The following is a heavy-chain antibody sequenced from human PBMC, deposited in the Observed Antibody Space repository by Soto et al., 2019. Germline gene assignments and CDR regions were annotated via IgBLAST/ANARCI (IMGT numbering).Heavy chain of an antibody. CDR3: ARRPTTGTTRVPYSYYGMDV. CDR2: IIPIFGTA. Sequence: QVQLVQSGAEVKKPGSSVKVSCKASGGTFSSYAISWVRQAPGQGLEWMGGIIPIFGTANYAQKFQGRVTITADESTSTDYMERSSLRSEDTAVYYCARRPTTGTTRVPYSYYGMDVWGQGTTVTVSS. CDR1: GGTFSSYA. V-gene: IGHV1-69*12. J-gene: IGHJ6*02. D-gene: IGHD1-1*01.